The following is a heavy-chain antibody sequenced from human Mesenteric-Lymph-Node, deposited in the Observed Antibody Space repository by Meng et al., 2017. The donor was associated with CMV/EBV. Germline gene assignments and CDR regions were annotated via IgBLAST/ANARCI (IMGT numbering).Heavy chain of an antibody. Sequence: GESLKISCAASGFTFSSYSMNWVRQAPGQGLEWVSSISGSGAGTHYADSVKGRFTISRDNSKNTLHLQMNSLRADDTGVYYCAGELSGGFLERFDHWGQGTLVTVSS. D-gene: IGHD3-16*02. CDR1: GFTFSSYS. CDR3: AGELSGGFLERFDH. J-gene: IGHJ4*02. CDR2: ISGSGAGT. V-gene: IGHV3-23*01.